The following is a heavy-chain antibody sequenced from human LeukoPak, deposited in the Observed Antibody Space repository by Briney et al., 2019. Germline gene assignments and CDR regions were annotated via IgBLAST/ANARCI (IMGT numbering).Heavy chain of an antibody. CDR3: ASPPTRECSSISCPLSY. V-gene: IGHV5-51*01. J-gene: IGHJ4*02. CDR2: IFPGDSDT. D-gene: IGHD2-2*01. Sequence: GESLQISCKVSGYSFTTYWIAWVRQLPGKVLEWMGIIFPGDSDTRYSPSFQGQVTISVDKSVTAAYLQWSSLKASDTAMYYCASPPTRECSSISCPLSYWGQGTLVTVSS. CDR1: GYSFTTYW.